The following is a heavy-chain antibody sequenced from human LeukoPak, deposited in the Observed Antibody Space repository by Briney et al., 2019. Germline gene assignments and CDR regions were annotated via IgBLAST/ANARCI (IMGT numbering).Heavy chain of an antibody. V-gene: IGHV4-59*01. CDR3: AREIVVVTAIRQRWFDP. CDR1: GGSISSYY. D-gene: IGHD2-21*02. CDR2: IYYSGST. Sequence: SETRSLTCTVSGGSISSYYWSWIRQPPGKGLEWIGYIYYSGSTNYNPSLKSRVTISVDTSKNQFSLKLSSVTAADTAVYYCAREIVVVTAIRQRWFDPWGQGTLVTVSS. J-gene: IGHJ5*02.